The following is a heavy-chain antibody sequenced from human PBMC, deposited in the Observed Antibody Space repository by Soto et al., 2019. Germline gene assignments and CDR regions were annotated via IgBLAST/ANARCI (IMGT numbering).Heavy chain of an antibody. D-gene: IGHD3-10*01. CDR1: GDSISSYY. V-gene: IGHV4-59*01. J-gene: IGHJ5*02. Sequence: QVQLQESGPGLVKPSETLSLTCTVSGDSISSYYWSWIRQPPGKGLEWIGYIYYSGSTNYNPSLRSRVTIAVDTSRTQFSLRLTSVTAADTAVYYCARPMVRGVGRWFDPWGQGTLVTVSS. CDR2: IYYSGST. CDR3: ARPMVRGVGRWFDP.